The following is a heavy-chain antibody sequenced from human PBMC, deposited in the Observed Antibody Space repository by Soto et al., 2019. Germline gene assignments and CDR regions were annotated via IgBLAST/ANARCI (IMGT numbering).Heavy chain of an antibody. J-gene: IGHJ5*02. CDR2: INHSGST. CDR3: ARVWGSGSYFRTYNWFDP. V-gene: IGHV4-34*01. Sequence: QVQLQQWGAGLLKPSETLSLTCAVYGGSFSGYYWSWIRQPPGKGLEWIGEINHSGSTNYNPSLKSGVTISVDTSKNQCSLKLSSVTAADTAVYYCARVWGSGSYFRTYNWFDPWGQGTLVTVSS. CDR1: GGSFSGYY. D-gene: IGHD3-10*01.